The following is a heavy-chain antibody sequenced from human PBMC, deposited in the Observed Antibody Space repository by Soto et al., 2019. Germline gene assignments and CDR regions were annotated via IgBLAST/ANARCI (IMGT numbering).Heavy chain of an antibody. CDR2: ISSRSDYI. CDR3: AREKEDEGSSSLRVYYGVDV. CDR1: GFTLSSYR. D-gene: IGHD6-6*01. Sequence: GGSLRLSCVASGFTLSSYRMTWVRQGPGKGLEWVSSISSRSDYIHYTDSVKGRFTISRDNAKNLLYLQMNSLRAEDAAVYYCAREKEDEGSSSLRVYYGVDVWGQGTTATVSS. V-gene: IGHV3-21*01. J-gene: IGHJ6*02.